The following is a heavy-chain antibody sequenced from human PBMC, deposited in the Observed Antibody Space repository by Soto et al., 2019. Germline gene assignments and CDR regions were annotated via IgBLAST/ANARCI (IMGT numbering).Heavy chain of an antibody. Sequence: QVQLVQSGAEVKKPGASVKVSCKASGYTFTSYAMHWVRQAPGQRLEWMGWINAGNGNTKYSQKFQGRVTITRDTSASTVYMELSSLRSEDTAVYYCARDTAPSDVCGQGTTVTVSS. V-gene: IGHV1-3*01. CDR3: ARDTAPSDV. CDR2: INAGNGNT. J-gene: IGHJ6*02. D-gene: IGHD4-17*01. CDR1: GYTFTSYA.